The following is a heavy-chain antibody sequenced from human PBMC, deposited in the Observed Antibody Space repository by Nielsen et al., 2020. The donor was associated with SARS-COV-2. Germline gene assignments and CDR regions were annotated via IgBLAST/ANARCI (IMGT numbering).Heavy chain of an antibody. CDR2: IFYYGST. J-gene: IGHJ4*02. Sequence: CTATGGPITTATYYRGWNLQHTGTGLERIGSIFYYGSTFYNPSLKSRVTISVDTSENQFSLKLSSVTATDTAVYYCARELLPGFDYWGQGLLVTVSS. CDR3: ARELLPGFDY. V-gene: IGHV4-39*02. CDR1: GGPITTATYY.